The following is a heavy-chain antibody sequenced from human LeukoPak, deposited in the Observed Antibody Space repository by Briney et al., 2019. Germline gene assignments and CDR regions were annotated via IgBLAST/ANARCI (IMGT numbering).Heavy chain of an antibody. V-gene: IGHV3-23*01. CDR2: ISSSGGST. D-gene: IGHD5-18*01. CDR3: AGRVTGYSSGYVY. CDR1: GFTFSSSA. J-gene: IGHJ4*02. Sequence: PGGSLRLSCAASGFTFSSSAMSWVRQVPGKGLEWVSGISSSGGSTNYADSVKGRFTISRDNSENIVYLQMNNLRAEDTAVYYCAGRVTGYSSGYVYWGQGTLVTVSS.